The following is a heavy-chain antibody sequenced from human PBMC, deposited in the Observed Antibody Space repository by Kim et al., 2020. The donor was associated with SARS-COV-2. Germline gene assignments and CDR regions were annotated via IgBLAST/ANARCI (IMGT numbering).Heavy chain of an antibody. CDR1: GYTFSRHA. V-gene: IGHV7-4-1*02. CDR2: INTNTGNP. D-gene: IGHD3-10*01. CDR3: ARDRRPMGLYYHYGMDV. J-gene: IGHJ6*02. Sequence: ASVKVSCKASGYTFSRHAMNWVRQAPGQGPQWMGWINTNTGNPTYAQGFTGRFVFSLDTSVGTAYLQISSLKAEDTAVYYCARDRRPMGLYYHYGMDVWGQGTTVTVSS.